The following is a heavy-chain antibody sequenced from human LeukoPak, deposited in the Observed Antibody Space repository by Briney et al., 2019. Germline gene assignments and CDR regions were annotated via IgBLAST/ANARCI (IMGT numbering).Heavy chain of an antibody. D-gene: IGHD1-26*01. J-gene: IGHJ5*02. Sequence: ASVKVSCKASGGTFSSYAISWVRQAPGQGLEWMGRINPNSGDTNYAQKLQGRVTMTTDTSTSTAYMELRSLRSDDTAVYYCARDGMTGEVNWFDPWGQGTLVTVSS. CDR2: INPNSGDT. CDR1: GGTFSSYA. CDR3: ARDGMTGEVNWFDP. V-gene: IGHV1-18*01.